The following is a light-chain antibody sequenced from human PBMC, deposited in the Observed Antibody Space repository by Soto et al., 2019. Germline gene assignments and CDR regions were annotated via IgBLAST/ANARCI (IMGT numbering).Light chain of an antibody. CDR1: QGISNY. Sequence: DLQMTQSPSSLSASVGDRVTIACRASQGISNYLVWYQQKPGKVPKLLIYAASTLQSGVPSRFSGSGSGTDFTLTISSLQPEDVATYYCQKYNGAQWTFGQGTKVEIK. CDR2: AAS. V-gene: IGKV1-27*01. J-gene: IGKJ1*01. CDR3: QKYNGAQWT.